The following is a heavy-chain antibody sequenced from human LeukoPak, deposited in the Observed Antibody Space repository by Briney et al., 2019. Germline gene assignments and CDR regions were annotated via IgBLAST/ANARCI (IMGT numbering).Heavy chain of an antibody. D-gene: IGHD3-9*01. Sequence: SVKVSCKASGGTFSSYAISWVRQAPGQGLEWMGGIIPIFGTANYAQKFQGRVTITADESTSTAYMELSSLRSDDTAVYYCARDVADYDILTGYLSWGQGTLVTVSS. CDR3: ARDVADYDILTGYLS. CDR2: IIPIFGTA. CDR1: GGTFSSYA. J-gene: IGHJ5*01. V-gene: IGHV1-69*01.